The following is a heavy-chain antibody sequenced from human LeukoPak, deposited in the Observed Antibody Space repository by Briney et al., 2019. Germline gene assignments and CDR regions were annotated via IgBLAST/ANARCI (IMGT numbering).Heavy chain of an antibody. D-gene: IGHD3-22*01. CDR1: GGSISSYY. CDR3: ARGRYHDSSGYYSAYYYGMDV. J-gene: IGHJ6*02. V-gene: IGHV4-59*01. CDR2: IYYSGST. Sequence: SETLSLTCTVSGGSISSYYWSWIRQPPGKGLEWIGYIYYSGSTNYNPSLKSRVTISVDTSKNQFSLKLSSVTAADTAVYYCARGRYHDSSGYYSAYYYGMDVWGQGTTVTVSS.